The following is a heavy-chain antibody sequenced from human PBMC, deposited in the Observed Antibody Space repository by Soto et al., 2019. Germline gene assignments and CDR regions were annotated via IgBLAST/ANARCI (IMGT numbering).Heavy chain of an antibody. D-gene: IGHD3-22*01. J-gene: IGHJ4*02. V-gene: IGHV4-61*01. CDR1: GGSVSSGSYY. Sequence: SETLSLTCTVSGGSVSSGSYYWSWIRQPPGKGLEWIGYIYYSGSTNYNPSLKSRVTISVDTSKDQFSLKLSSVTAADTAVYYCARVPLYYYDSSGSPGAFFFDYWGQGTLVTVSS. CDR2: IYYSGST. CDR3: ARVPLYYYDSSGSPGAFFFDY.